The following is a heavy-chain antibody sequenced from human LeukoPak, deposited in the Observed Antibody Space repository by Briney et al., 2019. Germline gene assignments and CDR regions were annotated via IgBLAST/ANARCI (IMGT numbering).Heavy chain of an antibody. Sequence: SETLSLTCSVSTGSISGRYWSWLRLTPGKGLEWIGYIHYTGVTGITDYNPSFKGRVTISVDASKNQFFLSLTSVTSLDTAIYYCANTEYSVWENDFWGQGTMITVSS. CDR2: IHYTGVTGIT. CDR1: TGSISGRY. V-gene: IGHV4-59*11. J-gene: IGHJ3*01. D-gene: IGHD2/OR15-2a*01. CDR3: ANTEYSVWENDF.